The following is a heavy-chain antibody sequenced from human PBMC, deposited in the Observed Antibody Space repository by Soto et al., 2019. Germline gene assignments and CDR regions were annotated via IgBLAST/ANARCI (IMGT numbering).Heavy chain of an antibody. CDR3: ARQRSTSSEFDY. V-gene: IGHV1-69*13. CDR1: GGTFSSYA. Sequence: ASVKVSCKASGGTFSSYAISWVRQAPGQGIEWMGGIIPIFGTANYAQKFQGRVTITADESTSTAYMELSSLRSEDTAVYYCARQRSTSSEFDYWGQGTLVTVSS. D-gene: IGHD2-2*01. CDR2: IIPIFGTA. J-gene: IGHJ4*02.